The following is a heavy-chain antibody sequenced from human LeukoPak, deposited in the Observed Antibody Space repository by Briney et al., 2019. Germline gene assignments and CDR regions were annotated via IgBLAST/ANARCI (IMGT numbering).Heavy chain of an antibody. CDR1: GYRFTTYW. J-gene: IGHJ4*02. V-gene: IGHV5-51*01. CDR2: IYPGDSDT. CDR3: ARHLNFDWLGTSPNGSPFCDY. D-gene: IGHD3-9*01. Sequence: KDGESLEISCKGSGYRFTTYWIGWVRQMPGKGLEWMGIIYPGDSDTRYSPSFQGQVTISADKSISTAYLQWSSLKASDTAMYYCARHLNFDWLGTSPNGSPFCDYWGQGTLVTVSS.